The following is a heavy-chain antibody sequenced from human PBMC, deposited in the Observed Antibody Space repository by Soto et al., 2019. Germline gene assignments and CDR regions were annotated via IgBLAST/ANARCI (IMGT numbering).Heavy chain of an antibody. J-gene: IGHJ4*02. V-gene: IGHV3-30-3*01. Sequence: GGSLRLSCAASGFTFSSYAMHWVRQAPGKGLEWVAVISYDGSNKYYADSVKGRFTISRDNSKNTLHLQMNTLRAEDTAVYYCPRGSEDSISFDNRRQGTLVTVSS. CDR1: GFTFSSYA. CDR3: PRGSEDSISFDN. D-gene: IGHD6-6*01. CDR2: ISYDGSNK.